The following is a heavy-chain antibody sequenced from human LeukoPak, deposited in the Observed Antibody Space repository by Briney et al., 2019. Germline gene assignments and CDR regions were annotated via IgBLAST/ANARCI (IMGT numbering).Heavy chain of an antibody. CDR2: IKEDGSDK. CDR1: GFTFSNYW. Sequence: GGSLRLSCAASGFTFSNYWMTWVRQAPGKGLEWVANIKEDGSDKSYVDSVKGRFTISRDNAKNSLYLQMNSLRAEDTAVYYCAKEPAYCGGDCYFLLDYWGQGTLVTVSS. V-gene: IGHV3-7*05. D-gene: IGHD2-21*02. J-gene: IGHJ4*02. CDR3: AKEPAYCGGDCYFLLDY.